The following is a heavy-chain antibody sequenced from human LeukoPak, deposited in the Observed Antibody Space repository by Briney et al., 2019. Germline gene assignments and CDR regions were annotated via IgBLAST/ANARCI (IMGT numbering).Heavy chain of an antibody. CDR3: ASAETLAPGYHYYYGMDV. CDR1: GGSFSGYY. V-gene: IGHV4-34*01. D-gene: IGHD6-13*01. J-gene: IGHJ6*02. CDR2: INHSGST. Sequence: SETLSLTCAVYGGSFSGYYWSWIRQPPGKGLEWIGEINHSGSTNYNPSLKSRVTISVDTSKNQFSLKLSSVTAADTAVYYCASAETLAPGYHYYYGMDVWGQGTTVTVSS.